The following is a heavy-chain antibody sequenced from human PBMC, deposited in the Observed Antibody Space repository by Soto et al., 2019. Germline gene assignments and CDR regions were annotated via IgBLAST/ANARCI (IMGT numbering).Heavy chain of an antibody. Sequence: SETLSLTCAVSGGSISSGGYSWSWIRQPPGRGLEWIGYIYHSGSTYYNPSLKSRVTISVDRSKNQFSLKLSSVTAADTAVYYCARVPDRWGQGTLVTVS. CDR2: IYHSGST. CDR3: ARVPDR. CDR1: GGSISSGGYS. D-gene: IGHD2-2*01. J-gene: IGHJ5*02. V-gene: IGHV4-30-2*01.